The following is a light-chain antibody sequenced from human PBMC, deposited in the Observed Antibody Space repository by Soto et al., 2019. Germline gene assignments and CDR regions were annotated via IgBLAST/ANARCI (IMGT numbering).Light chain of an antibody. J-gene: IGKJ4*01. CDR2: GAS. Sequence: EIVMTQSPATLSVSPGERAILSCRASQSVNNNLAWYQQKPGQAPRLLIYGASTRATGIPARFSGSGSGTEFTLSISSLQSEDSAIYYCQQYSNWPPITFGGGTKVEIK. CDR1: QSVNNN. CDR3: QQYSNWPPIT. V-gene: IGKV3-15*01.